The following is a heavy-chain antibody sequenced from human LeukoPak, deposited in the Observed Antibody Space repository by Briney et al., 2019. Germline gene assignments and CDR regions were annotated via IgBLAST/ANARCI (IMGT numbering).Heavy chain of an antibody. CDR2: INPKSGGT. Sequence: ASVKVFCKASGYTFTGYYMHWVRQAPGQGLEWRGRINPKSGGTNYAQKFQGRVTMTRDTSISTAYMELSRLRSDDTAVYYCARGPAGGYCSSTSCPPVHWFDPWGQGTLVTVSS. D-gene: IGHD2-2*01. V-gene: IGHV1-2*06. J-gene: IGHJ5*02. CDR1: GYTFTGYY. CDR3: ARGPAGGYCSSTSCPPVHWFDP.